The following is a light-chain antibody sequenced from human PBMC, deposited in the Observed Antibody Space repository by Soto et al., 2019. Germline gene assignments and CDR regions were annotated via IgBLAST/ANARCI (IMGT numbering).Light chain of an antibody. V-gene: IGKV3-20*01. CDR1: QSVSSSY. Sequence: EIVLTQSPGTLSLSPGERATLSCRASQSVSSSYLAWYQQKPGQAPRLLIYGASSRATGIPDRFSGSGSGTDFTLTISRLEPEDFAVYYCQQYGSSKGFTFVPGTKVDIK. CDR2: GAS. J-gene: IGKJ3*01. CDR3: QQYGSSKGFT.